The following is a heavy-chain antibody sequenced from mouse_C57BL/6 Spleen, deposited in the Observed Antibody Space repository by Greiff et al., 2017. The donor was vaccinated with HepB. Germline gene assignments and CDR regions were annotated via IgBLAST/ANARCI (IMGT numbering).Heavy chain of an antibody. Sequence: QVQLQQPGTELVKPGASVKLSCKASGYTFTSYWMHWVKQRPGQGLEWIGNINPSNGGTNYNEKFKSKATLTVDKSSSTAYMQLSSLTAEDSAVYYCARDGYYVGWFAYWGQGTLVTVSA. CDR2: INPSNGGT. V-gene: IGHV1-53*01. CDR3: ARDGYYVGWFAY. CDR1: GYTFTSYW. J-gene: IGHJ3*01. D-gene: IGHD2-3*01.